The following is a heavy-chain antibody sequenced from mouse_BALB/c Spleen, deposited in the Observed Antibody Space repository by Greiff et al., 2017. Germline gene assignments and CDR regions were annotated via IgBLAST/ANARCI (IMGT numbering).Heavy chain of an antibody. D-gene: IGHD2-14*01. V-gene: IGHV1S137*01. CDR3: ARGGKDMTRKGVRRDYAMDY. J-gene: IGHJ4*01. CDR1: GYTFTDYA. Sequence: QVQLQQSGAELVRPGVSVKISCKGSGYTFTDYAMHWVKQSHAKSLEWIGVISTYYGDASYNQKFKGKATMTIDKSSSTAYMELARLTSEDSAIYYCARGGKDMTRKGVRRDYAMDYWGKGTSGTVSS. CDR2: ISTYYGDA.